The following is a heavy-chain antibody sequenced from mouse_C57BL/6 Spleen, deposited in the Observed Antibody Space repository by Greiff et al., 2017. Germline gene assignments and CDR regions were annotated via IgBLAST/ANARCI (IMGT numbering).Heavy chain of an antibody. D-gene: IGHD3-2*02. CDR2: IDPSDSYT. CDR1: GYTFTSYW. CDR3: ARDPPSRQLRLLAWFAY. J-gene: IGHJ3*01. Sequence: QVQLQQPGAELVKPGASVKLSCKASGYTFTSYWMQWVKQRPGQGLEWIGEIDPSDSYTNYNQKFKGKATLTVATSSSTAYMQLSSLTSEDSAVYYCARDPPSRQLRLLAWFAYWGHGTLVTVSA. V-gene: IGHV1-50*01.